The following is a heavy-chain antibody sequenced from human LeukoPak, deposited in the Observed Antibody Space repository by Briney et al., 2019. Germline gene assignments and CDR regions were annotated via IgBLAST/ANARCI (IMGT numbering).Heavy chain of an antibody. V-gene: IGHV1-3*01. CDR2: INAGNGNT. Sequence: ASVKVSCKTSGYTFTSYAMHWVRQAPGQRLEWMGWINAGNGNTKYSQKFQGRVAITRDTSASTAYMELSSLTSEDTAVYYCARDRGESGSYDYWGQGTLVTVSS. D-gene: IGHD1-26*01. CDR3: ARDRGESGSYDY. CDR1: GYTFTSYA. J-gene: IGHJ4*02.